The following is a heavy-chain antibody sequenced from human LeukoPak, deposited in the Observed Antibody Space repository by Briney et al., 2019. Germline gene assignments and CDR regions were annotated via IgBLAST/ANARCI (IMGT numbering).Heavy chain of an antibody. CDR3: ARAVHTDFDY. V-gene: IGHV3-21*01. D-gene: IGHD2-21*01. Sequence: KTGGSLRLSCAASGFTFSSYSMNWVRQAPGKGLEWVSSISSSSSYIYYADSVKGRFTISRDNAKNSLYLQMNSLRAEDTAVYCCARAVHTDFDYWGQGTLVTVSS. CDR2: ISSSSSYI. J-gene: IGHJ4*01. CDR1: GFTFSSYS.